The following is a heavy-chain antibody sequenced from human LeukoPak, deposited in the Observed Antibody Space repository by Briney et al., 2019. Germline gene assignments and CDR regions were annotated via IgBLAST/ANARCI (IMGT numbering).Heavy chain of an antibody. CDR2: IIHSGST. CDR3: SRGPSAWYSSSWYRYNWFDP. CDR1: GGSFSGYY. J-gene: IGHJ5*02. V-gene: IGHV4-34*01. D-gene: IGHD6-13*01. Sequence: SETLSLTCAVYGGSFSGYYWSWIRQPPGKGLEWIGEIIHSGSTNYNPSLKSRVTISVDTSKNQFSLKLSSVTAADTAVYYWSRGPSAWYSSSWYRYNWFDPWGQGTLVTVSS.